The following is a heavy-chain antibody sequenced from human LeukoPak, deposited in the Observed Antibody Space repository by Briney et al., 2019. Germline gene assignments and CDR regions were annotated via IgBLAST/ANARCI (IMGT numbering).Heavy chain of an antibody. CDR3: ARNWGVVPAVTLFSNYYYYMDV. J-gene: IGHJ6*03. CDR2: INSDGSST. Sequence: PRGSLRLSSAASGFAFRRYWMDWVRQAPGKGLEWVSRINSDGSSTSYADSVKGRFTISRDDAKNTLYLQMNSLRAEDTAVYYCARNWGVVPAVTLFSNYYYYMDVWGKGTTVTVSS. CDR1: GFAFRRYW. D-gene: IGHD2-2*01. V-gene: IGHV3-74*01.